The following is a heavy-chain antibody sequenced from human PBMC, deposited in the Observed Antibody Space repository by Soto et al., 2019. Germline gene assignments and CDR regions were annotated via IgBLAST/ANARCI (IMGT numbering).Heavy chain of an antibody. CDR3: ARDRGRTDYYAMDV. CDR1: GFAFSVYA. V-gene: IGHV3-30-3*01. D-gene: IGHD1-1*01. J-gene: IGHJ6*02. Sequence: QVHLLESGGGVVLPGRSLRLSCAATGFAFSVYAMHWVRQAPGKGLEWVSLISYDGSDKYYADSVKGRFTISRDNSKSTLYLQMSSLRADDTAVYFCARDRGRTDYYAMDVWGQGTTVTVSS. CDR2: ISYDGSDK.